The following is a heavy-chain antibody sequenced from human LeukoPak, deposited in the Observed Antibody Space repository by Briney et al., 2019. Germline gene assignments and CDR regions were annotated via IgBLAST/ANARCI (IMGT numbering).Heavy chain of an antibody. V-gene: IGHV4-39*01. Sequence: AETLYLTCTVCGGSVSSSIYYWSWIREPPGKGLKRIGSIYYSGSTSYNPSLKSRVTISVDTSKNQFSLKLTSVTAADTAVYYCASRDDILTGYVFDFWGQGTLVTVSS. D-gene: IGHD3-9*01. J-gene: IGHJ4*02. CDR1: GGSVSSSIYY. CDR2: IYYSGST. CDR3: ASRDDILTGYVFDF.